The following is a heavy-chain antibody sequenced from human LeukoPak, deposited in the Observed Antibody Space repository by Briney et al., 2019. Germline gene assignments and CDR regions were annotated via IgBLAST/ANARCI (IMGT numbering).Heavy chain of an antibody. CDR1: GGSISGYY. V-gene: IGHV4-59*01. CDR2: IFYSGST. Sequence: SETLSLTCTVSGGSISGYYWSWIRQPPGKGLEWIGYIFYSGSTDYNPSLKSRVTISVDTPNNQFSLDLSSVTAADTAVYYCARVLSGYYPWYFDLWGRGTLVTVSS. J-gene: IGHJ2*01. D-gene: IGHD3-22*01. CDR3: ARVLSGYYPWYFDL.